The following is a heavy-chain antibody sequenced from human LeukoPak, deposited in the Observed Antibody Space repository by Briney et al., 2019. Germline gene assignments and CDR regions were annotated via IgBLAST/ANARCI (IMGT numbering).Heavy chain of an antibody. J-gene: IGHJ4*02. D-gene: IGHD2-2*01. V-gene: IGHV3-30-3*01. CDR1: GFTFSSYA. CDR3: AREAVVVPAALDY. CDR2: ISYDGSNK. Sequence: GRSLRLSCAASGFTFSSYAMHWVRQAPGKGLEWVAVISYDGSNKYYADSVKGRFTISRDNSKNTLYLQMNSLRAEDTAVYYCAREAVVVPAALDYWGQGTLVTVSS.